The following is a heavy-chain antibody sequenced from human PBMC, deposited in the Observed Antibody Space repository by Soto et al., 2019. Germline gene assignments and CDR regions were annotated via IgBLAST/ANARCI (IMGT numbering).Heavy chain of an antibody. J-gene: IGHJ4*02. CDR3: VKDTSGYSPFDY. Sequence: PGGSLRLSCAASGFTFSNCGMHWIRQAPGKGLEWVAIICYDGSNKYYADSVKGRVTISRDNSKNTVYLQMSSLRVEDTAVYYCVKDTSGYSPFDYWGQGTQVTVSS. D-gene: IGHD3-22*01. V-gene: IGHV3-33*06. CDR1: GFTFSNCG. CDR2: ICYDGSNK.